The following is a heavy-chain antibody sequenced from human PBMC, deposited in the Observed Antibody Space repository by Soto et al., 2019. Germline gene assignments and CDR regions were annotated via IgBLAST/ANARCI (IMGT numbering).Heavy chain of an antibody. CDR3: ASHLWFGELYNDY. J-gene: IGHJ4*02. D-gene: IGHD3-10*01. CDR1: GFTFSSYG. CDR2: IWYDGSNK. V-gene: IGHV3-33*01. Sequence: PGGSLRLSCAASGFTFSSYGMHWVRQAPGKGLEWVAVIWYDGSNKYYADSVKGRFTISRDNSKNTLYLQMNSLRAEDTAVYYCASHLWFGELYNDYWGQGTLVTVSS.